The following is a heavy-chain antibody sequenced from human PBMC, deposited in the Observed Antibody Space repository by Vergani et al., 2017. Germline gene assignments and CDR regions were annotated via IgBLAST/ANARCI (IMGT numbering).Heavy chain of an antibody. J-gene: IGHJ4*02. CDR1: GYSFTNYW. CDR2: IYPGDADT. D-gene: IGHD6-19*01. Sequence: EVQLVQSGAEVKKPGESLKISCKGSGYSFTNYWIGWVRQMPGKGLEWMGIIYPGDADTRYSPSFQGQVTISTDKSISTAYLQWSSLKASDTAMYYCARANSLYSSGWRHFDYWGQGTLVTVSS. CDR3: ARANSLYSSGWRHFDY. V-gene: IGHV5-51*01.